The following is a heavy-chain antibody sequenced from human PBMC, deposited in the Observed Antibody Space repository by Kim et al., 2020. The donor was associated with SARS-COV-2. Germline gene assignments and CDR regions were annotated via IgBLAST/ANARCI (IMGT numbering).Heavy chain of an antibody. Sequence: SQTLSLTCAISGDSVSSNSAAWHWIRQSPSRGLEWLGRTYYRSKWYNDYAVSVKSRITINPDTSKNQFSLQLNSVTPEDTAVYYCARGSSWYLDSSGWLDYWGQGTLVTVSS. CDR2: TYYRSKWYN. J-gene: IGHJ4*02. D-gene: IGHD6-13*01. CDR3: ARGSSWYLDSSGWLDY. V-gene: IGHV6-1*01. CDR1: GDSVSSNSAA.